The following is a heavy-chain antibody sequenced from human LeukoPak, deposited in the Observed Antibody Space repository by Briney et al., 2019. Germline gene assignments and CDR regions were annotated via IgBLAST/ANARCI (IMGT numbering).Heavy chain of an antibody. CDR3: IRDLRSADL. Sequence: GRSLRLSCVASGFTFSNYWMHWVRHPPGKGLVWVSRIYVDGRTTNYADSVKGRFTISRDNAKNTVYLEMNSLSVEDTATYYCIRDLRSADLWGQGTLVTVTS. CDR1: GFTFSNYW. CDR2: IYVDGRTT. J-gene: IGHJ5*02. V-gene: IGHV3-74*01.